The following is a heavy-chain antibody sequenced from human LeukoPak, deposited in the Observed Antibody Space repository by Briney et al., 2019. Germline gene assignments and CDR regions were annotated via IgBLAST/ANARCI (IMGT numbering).Heavy chain of an antibody. CDR3: ASGDYGDYAGPSGY. J-gene: IGHJ4*02. D-gene: IGHD4-17*01. CDR2: ISSSSSYI. V-gene: IGHV3-21*01. CDR1: GFTFSTYS. Sequence: GGSLRLSCAASGFTFSTYSMNWVRQAPGKGLEWVSSISSSSSYIYYAASVKGRFTISRDNAKNSLYLQMNSLRADDTAVYYCASGDYGDYAGPSGYWGQGTLVTVSS.